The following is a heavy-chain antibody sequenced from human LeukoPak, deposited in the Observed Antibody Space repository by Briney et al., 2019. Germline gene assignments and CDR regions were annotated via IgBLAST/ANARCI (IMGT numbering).Heavy chain of an antibody. V-gene: IGHV3-7*01. CDR1: GFTFSSYW. CDR2: IKQDGSEK. D-gene: IGHD1-26*01. J-gene: IGHJ5*02. CDR3: APILGADDWFDP. Sequence: PTGGSLRLSCAASGFTFSSYWMSWVRQTPGKGLEWVANIKQDGSEKYYVDSVKGRFTISRDNAKNSLYLQMNSLRAEDTAVYYCAPILGADDWFDPWGQGTLVTVSS.